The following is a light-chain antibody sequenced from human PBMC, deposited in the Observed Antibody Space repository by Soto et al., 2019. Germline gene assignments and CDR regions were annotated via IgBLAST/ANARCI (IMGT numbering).Light chain of an antibody. V-gene: IGKV3-20*01. Sequence: LTQSPGTLSLSPGERATLSWRASQSVSSSYLAWYQQKPGQAPRLLIYGASSRATGIPDRFSGSGSGTDFTLTISRLEPEDFAVYYCQQYGSSITFCQGTRLEIK. CDR1: QSVSSSY. CDR3: QQYGSSIT. CDR2: GAS. J-gene: IGKJ5*01.